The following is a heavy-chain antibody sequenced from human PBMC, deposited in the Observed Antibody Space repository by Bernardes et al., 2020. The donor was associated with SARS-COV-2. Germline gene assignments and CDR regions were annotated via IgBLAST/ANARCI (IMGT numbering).Heavy chain of an antibody. CDR1: GYTFTSYD. V-gene: IGHV1-8*01. Sequence: ASVKVSCKASGYTFTSYDINWVRQATGQGLEWMGWMNPNSGNTGYAQKFQGRVTMTRNTSISTAYMELSSLRSEDTAVYYCAILYDYVWGSYRRYYYGMDVWGQGTTVTVSS. J-gene: IGHJ6*02. CDR2: MNPNSGNT. D-gene: IGHD3-16*02. CDR3: AILYDYVWGSYRRYYYGMDV.